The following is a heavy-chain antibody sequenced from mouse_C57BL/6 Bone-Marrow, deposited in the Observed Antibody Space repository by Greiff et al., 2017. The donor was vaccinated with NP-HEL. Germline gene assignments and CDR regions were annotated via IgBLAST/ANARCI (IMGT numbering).Heavy chain of an antibody. D-gene: IGHD2-4*01. CDR3: ARSIYYDYADDPFYAMDY. CDR2: IRNKASGYTT. J-gene: IGHJ4*01. Sequence: EVQLVESGGGLVQPGGSLSLSCAASGFTFTDYYMNWVRQPPGKALEWLGFIRNKASGYTTEYSASVKGRFTICRDNSQSILYLQMNALRAEDSATYYCARSIYYDYADDPFYAMDYWGQGTSVTVSS. CDR1: GFTFTDYY. V-gene: IGHV7-3*01.